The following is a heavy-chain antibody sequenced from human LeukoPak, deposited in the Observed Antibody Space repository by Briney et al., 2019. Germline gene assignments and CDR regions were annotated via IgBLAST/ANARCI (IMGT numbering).Heavy chain of an antibody. V-gene: IGHV5-10-1*01. J-gene: IGHJ4*02. Sequence: GESLRISSKASGYSFTSYWISWGRQMPGKRLEWMGRIDPSDSYTNYSPSFQGHVTISADKSISTAYLQWSSLKASDTAMYYCARHVGYSSSWVDYWGQGTLVTVSS. D-gene: IGHD6-13*01. CDR3: ARHVGYSSSWVDY. CDR2: IDPSDSYT. CDR1: GYSFTSYW.